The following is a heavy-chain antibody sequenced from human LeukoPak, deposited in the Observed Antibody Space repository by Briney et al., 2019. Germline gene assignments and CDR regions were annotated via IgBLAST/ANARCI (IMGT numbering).Heavy chain of an antibody. CDR1: GYTFTGHY. CDR3: ARGLYERWLRLPLGY. V-gene: IGHV1-2*02. D-gene: IGHD5-12*01. J-gene: IGHJ4*02. Sequence: ASVKVSCKASGYTFTGHYIHWVRQAPGQGLEWMGWINPNSGGTNYAQKFQGRVTMTRDTSISTAYMELSRLRSDDTAVYYCARGLYERWLRLPLGYWGQGTLVTVSS. CDR2: INPNSGGT.